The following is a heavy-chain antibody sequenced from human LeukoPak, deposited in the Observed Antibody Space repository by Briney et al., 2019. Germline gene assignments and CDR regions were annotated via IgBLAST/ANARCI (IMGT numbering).Heavy chain of an antibody. Sequence: GGSLRLSCAASGFTFSSYAMSWVRQAPGKGLEWVAVISYDGSNKYYADSVKGRFTISRDNSKNTLYLQMNSLRAEDTAVYYCAKEGSLVGAIAFDIWGQGTMVTVSS. V-gene: IGHV3-30*18. J-gene: IGHJ3*02. D-gene: IGHD1-26*01. CDR1: GFTFSSYA. CDR3: AKEGSLVGAIAFDI. CDR2: ISYDGSNK.